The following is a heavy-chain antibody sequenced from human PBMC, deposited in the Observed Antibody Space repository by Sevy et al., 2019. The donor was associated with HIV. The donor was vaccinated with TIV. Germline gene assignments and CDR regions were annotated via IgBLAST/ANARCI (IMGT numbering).Heavy chain of an antibody. D-gene: IGHD6-13*01. CDR1: GFTFSSYE. V-gene: IGHV3-48*03. Sequence: GGSLRLSCAASGFTFSSYEMNWVRQAPGKGLEWVSYISSSGTTIYHADSVKGRFTISRDNAKNSLDLQMNSLRAEDTAVYYCARPHHPPHSCIAAAGTFDSWGQGTLVTVSS. CDR2: ISSSGTTI. J-gene: IGHJ4*02. CDR3: ARPHHPPHSCIAAAGTFDS.